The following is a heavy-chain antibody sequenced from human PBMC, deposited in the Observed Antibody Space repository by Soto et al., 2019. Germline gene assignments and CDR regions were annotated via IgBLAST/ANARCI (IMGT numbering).Heavy chain of an antibody. V-gene: IGHV4-59*12. J-gene: IGHJ5*02. CDR3: ARVIMVRGVIGWFDP. CDR2: IYYSGST. Sequence: SETLSLTCTVSGGSISSYYWSWIRQPPGKGLEWIGYIYYSGSTNYNPSLKSRVTISVDTSKNQFSLKLSSVTAADTAVYYCARVIMVRGVIGWFDPWGQGTLVTVSS. D-gene: IGHD3-10*01. CDR1: GGSISSYY.